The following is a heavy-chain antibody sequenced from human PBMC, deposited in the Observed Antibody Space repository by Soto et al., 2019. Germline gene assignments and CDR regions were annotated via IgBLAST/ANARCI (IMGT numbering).Heavy chain of an antibody. CDR2: IKSDGTNT. J-gene: IGHJ4*02. V-gene: IGHV3-74*01. Sequence: EVQLVESGGGSVQPGGSLRLSCASSGFTFSGFWMHWVRQGPGMGLVWASGIKSDGTNTAYADSVRGRFTISRDNAKDTLYLQMNSLRAEDTAVYYCVRDGWAVAENWGQGTLVTVSS. D-gene: IGHD6-19*01. CDR1: GFTFSGFW. CDR3: VRDGWAVAEN.